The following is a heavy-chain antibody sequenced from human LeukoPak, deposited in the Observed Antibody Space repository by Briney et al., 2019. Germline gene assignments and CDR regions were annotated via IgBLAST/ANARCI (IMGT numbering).Heavy chain of an antibody. CDR1: GGSISSYY. D-gene: IGHD2-2*01. CDR2: IYNSGST. V-gene: IGHV4-4*07. J-gene: IGHJ3*02. CDR3: ARDGRRVPAAPGLAFDI. Sequence: SETLSLTCGVYGGSISSYYWSWIRQPAGKGLEWIGRIYNSGSTNYNPSLKSRVTISVDTSKNQFSLKLSSVTAADTAVYYCARDGRRVPAAPGLAFDIWGQGTMVTVSS.